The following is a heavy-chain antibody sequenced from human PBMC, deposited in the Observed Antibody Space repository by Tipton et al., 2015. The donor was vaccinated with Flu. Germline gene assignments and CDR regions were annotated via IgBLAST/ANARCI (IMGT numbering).Heavy chain of an antibody. Sequence: LRLSCTVSGGSINRSHYYWGWIRQPPGKGLEWIGSIYHSGSTFYHPSLKSRVTISVDTSKNQFSLKLSSVTAADTAVYYCARYGTYDGSRYFQHWGQGTLVTVFS. CDR2: IYHSGST. J-gene: IGHJ1*01. CDR3: ARYGTYDGSRYFQH. D-gene: IGHD1-26*01. CDR1: GGSINRSHYY. V-gene: IGHV4-39*07.